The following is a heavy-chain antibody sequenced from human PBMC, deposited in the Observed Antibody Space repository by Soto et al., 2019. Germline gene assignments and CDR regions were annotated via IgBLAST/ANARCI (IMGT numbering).Heavy chain of an antibody. J-gene: IGHJ4*02. Sequence: PGGSLRLSFAASGFTFSDAWINWVRQAPGKGLEWVGRIKSKTDGGTTDYAAPVKGRFTISRDDSKNTLYLQMNSLKTEDTAVYYCTTGMGYNPGFDYWGQGTLVTVSS. D-gene: IGHD1-1*01. V-gene: IGHV3-15*07. CDR3: TTGMGYNPGFDY. CDR2: IKSKTDGGTT. CDR1: GFTFSDAW.